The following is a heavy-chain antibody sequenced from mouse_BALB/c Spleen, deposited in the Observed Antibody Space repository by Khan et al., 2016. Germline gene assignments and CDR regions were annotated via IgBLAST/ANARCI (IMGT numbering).Heavy chain of an antibody. Sequence: EGKRREFGGGLVQPGGSLKLSCTTSGFDFSRYWMSWVRQAPGRGLEWIGEINPDSSTINYTPSLKDKFIISRDNAKNTLYLQMSKVRSEDTALYYCPGTWDVGFDYWGQGTTLTVSS. J-gene: IGHJ2*01. CDR3: PGTWDVGFDY. CDR2: INPDSSTI. CDR1: GFDFSRYW. D-gene: IGHD4-1*01. V-gene: IGHV4-1*02.